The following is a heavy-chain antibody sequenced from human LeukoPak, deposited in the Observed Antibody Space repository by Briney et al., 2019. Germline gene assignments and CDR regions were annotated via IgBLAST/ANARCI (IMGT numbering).Heavy chain of an antibody. CDR1: GGSISRYY. J-gene: IGHJ4*02. Sequence: SETLSLTCTVSGGSISRYYWSWIRQPPGKGLEWIGYIYCIGSTNYNPSLKSRVTISVDTSKNQFSLKLSSVTAADTAVYYCARHDDGSYSYWGQGTLVTVSS. CDR2: IYCIGST. CDR3: ARHDDGSYSY. D-gene: IGHD1-26*01. V-gene: IGHV4-59*08.